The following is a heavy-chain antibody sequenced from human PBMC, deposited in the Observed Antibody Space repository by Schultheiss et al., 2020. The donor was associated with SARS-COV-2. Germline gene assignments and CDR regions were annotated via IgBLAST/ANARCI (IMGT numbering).Heavy chain of an antibody. CDR2: IYYSGST. CDR3: ASRESRIGDDDAFDI. V-gene: IGHV4-39*07. Sequence: SQTLSLTCTVSGGSISSSSYYWGWIRQPPGKGLEWIGSIYYSGSTYYNPSLKSRVTISVDRSKNQFSLKLSSVTAADTAVYYCASRESRIGDDDAFDIWGQGTMVTVSS. D-gene: IGHD4-17*01. CDR1: GGSISSSSYY. J-gene: IGHJ3*02.